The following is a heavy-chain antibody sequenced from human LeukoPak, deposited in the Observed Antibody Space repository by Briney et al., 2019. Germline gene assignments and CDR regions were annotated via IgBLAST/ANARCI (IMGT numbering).Heavy chain of an antibody. CDR2: ISGSGGRA. D-gene: IGHD1-26*01. Sequence: PGGSLRLSCAASGFTFSNYAMTWVRQAPGKGLEWVSTISGSGGRAYYADSVKGRFTISRDNSKSTLYLQMNSLRGEDTAVHYCARNAGNFDFWGQGTLVTVSS. CDR1: GFTFSNYA. J-gene: IGHJ4*02. V-gene: IGHV3-23*01. CDR3: ARNAGNFDF.